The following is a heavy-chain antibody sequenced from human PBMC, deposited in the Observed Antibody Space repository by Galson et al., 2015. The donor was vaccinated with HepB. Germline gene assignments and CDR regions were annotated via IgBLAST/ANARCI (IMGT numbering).Heavy chain of an antibody. V-gene: IGHV4-39*07. CDR1: GGSISSSSYY. CDR2: IYYSGST. J-gene: IGHJ4*02. CDR3: ARSPVVYFDY. Sequence: ETLSLTCTVSGGSISSSSYYWGWIRQPPGKGLEWIGRIYYSGSTYYNPSLKSRVTISVDTSKNQFSLKLSSVTAADTAVYYCARSPVVYFDYWGQGTLVTVSS. D-gene: IGHD2-21*01.